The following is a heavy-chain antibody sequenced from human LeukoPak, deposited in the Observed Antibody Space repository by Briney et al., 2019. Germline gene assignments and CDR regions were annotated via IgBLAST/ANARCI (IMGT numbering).Heavy chain of an antibody. V-gene: IGHV3-43*02. Sequence: PGGSLRLSXAASGFTFDDYAMHWVRQAPGKGLEWVSLISGDGGSTYYADSVKGRFTISRDNSKNSLYLQMNSLRTEDTALYYCAKDYSSSSPLDYWGQGTLVTVSS. CDR1: GFTFDDYA. D-gene: IGHD6-6*01. CDR2: ISGDGGST. CDR3: AKDYSSSSPLDY. J-gene: IGHJ4*02.